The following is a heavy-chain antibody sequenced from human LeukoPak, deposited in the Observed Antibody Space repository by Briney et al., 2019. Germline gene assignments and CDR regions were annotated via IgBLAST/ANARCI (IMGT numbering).Heavy chain of an antibody. CDR3: ARPGIAAASWFDP. V-gene: IGHV4-39*01. CDR2: IYYSGST. D-gene: IGHD6-13*01. J-gene: IGHJ5*02. CDR1: GGSISSSSYY. Sequence: SETLSLTCTVSGGSISSSSYYWGWIRQPPGKGLEWIGSIYYSGSTYYNPSLKSRVTISVDTSKNQFSLKLSSVTAADTAVYYCARPGIAAASWFDPWGQGTPVTVSS.